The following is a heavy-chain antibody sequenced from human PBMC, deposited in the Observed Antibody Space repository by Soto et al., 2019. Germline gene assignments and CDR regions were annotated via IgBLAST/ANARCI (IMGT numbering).Heavy chain of an antibody. V-gene: IGHV4-34*01. CDR2: MYNSGTT. CDR1: GGSFSGYY. J-gene: IGHJ4*02. Sequence: SETLSLTCAVYGGSFSGYYWIWIRQPPGKGLEWIGHMYNSGTTYSNPSLKGRVTISGDTSKNQFSLNLSSVTAADTAVYYCARGPTSDKVDYWGQGTLVTVSS. CDR3: ARGPTSDKVDY.